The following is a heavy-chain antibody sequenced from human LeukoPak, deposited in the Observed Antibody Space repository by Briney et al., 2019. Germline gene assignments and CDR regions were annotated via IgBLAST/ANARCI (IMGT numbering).Heavy chain of an antibody. CDR3: AREGRGAAAGMDY. Sequence: PSETLSLTCTVSGGSISSYYWSWIRQPPGKGLEWIGYIYYSGNTNYNLSLKSRVTISVDTSKNQFSLNLSSVTAADTAVYYCAREGRGAAAGMDYWGQGSLVTVSS. J-gene: IGHJ4*02. CDR1: GGSISSYY. V-gene: IGHV4-59*01. CDR2: IYYSGNT. D-gene: IGHD6-13*01.